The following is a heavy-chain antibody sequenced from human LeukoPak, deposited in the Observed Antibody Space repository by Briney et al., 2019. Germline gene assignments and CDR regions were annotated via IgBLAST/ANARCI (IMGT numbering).Heavy chain of an antibody. D-gene: IGHD3-10*01. Sequence: SETLSLTCAVSGYSISSGYYWGWIRQPPGKGLEWIGSIYHSGSTYYNPSLKSRVTISVDTPKNQFSLKLSSVTAADTAVYYCAGGVTMVRGAGYFGYWGQGTLVTVSS. J-gene: IGHJ4*02. CDR2: IYHSGST. CDR1: GYSISSGYY. CDR3: AGGVTMVRGAGYFGY. V-gene: IGHV4-38-2*01.